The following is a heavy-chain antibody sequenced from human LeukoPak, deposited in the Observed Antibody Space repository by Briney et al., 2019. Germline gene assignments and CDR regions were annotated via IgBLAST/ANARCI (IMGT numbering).Heavy chain of an antibody. V-gene: IGHV3-30-3*01. Sequence: GGSLRLSCAASGFTFSSYAMDWVRQAPGKGLEWVAVISYDGSNKYYADSVKGRFTISRDNSKNTLYLQMNSLRAEDTAVYYCARMSLPYCSGGSCYSGDYYYYGMDVWGQGTTVTVSS. J-gene: IGHJ6*02. CDR2: ISYDGSNK. D-gene: IGHD2-15*01. CDR3: ARMSLPYCSGGSCYSGDYYYYGMDV. CDR1: GFTFSSYA.